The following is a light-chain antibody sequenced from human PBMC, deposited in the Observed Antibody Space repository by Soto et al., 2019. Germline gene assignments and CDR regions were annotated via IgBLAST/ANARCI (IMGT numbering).Light chain of an antibody. J-gene: IGKJ2*01. CDR1: HSINNY. V-gene: IGKV1-39*01. CDR2: AAS. Sequence: IPMTQSPSSLSASVGDRAIITCRSDHSINNYLNWYQQRPGKVPKLLIYAASTLQSGVPSRFSGSGYGRIFTLTINSLQPEYFATEYSQQSDSTLGTFGRVTMVEI. CDR3: QQSDSTLGT.